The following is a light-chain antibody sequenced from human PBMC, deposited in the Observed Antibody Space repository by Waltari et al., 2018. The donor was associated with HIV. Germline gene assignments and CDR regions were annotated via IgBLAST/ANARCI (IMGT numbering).Light chain of an antibody. Sequence: DIVMTQSPDSLAVSLGERATINCKSSQSVLYSSNNKNYLAWYQQKPGQPPKVLIYWASTRESGVPDRFSAGGSGTDFTLTISSPQAEDVAVYYCQQYYTTPLTFGGGTKVEIK. V-gene: IGKV4-1*01. CDR1: QSVLYSSNNKNY. CDR2: WAS. J-gene: IGKJ4*01. CDR3: QQYYTTPLT.